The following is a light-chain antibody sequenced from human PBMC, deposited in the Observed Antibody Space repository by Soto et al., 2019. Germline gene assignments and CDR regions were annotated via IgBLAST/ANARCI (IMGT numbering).Light chain of an antibody. CDR2: AAS. V-gene: IGKV1-39*01. J-gene: IGKJ1*01. CDR1: QSISSY. Sequence: DIQMTQSPSSLYASVGDRVTITCRARQSISSYLNWYQQKPGKAPKLLIYAASSLQSGVPSRFSGSGSGTDFTLTISSLQPEDFATYYCQQSYSTPRTFGQGTKVDIK. CDR3: QQSYSTPRT.